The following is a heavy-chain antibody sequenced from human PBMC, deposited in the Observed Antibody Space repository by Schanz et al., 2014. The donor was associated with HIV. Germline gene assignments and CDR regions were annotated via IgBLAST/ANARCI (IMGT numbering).Heavy chain of an antibody. CDR3: ARGEMVRGVVKQHVFQI. J-gene: IGHJ3*02. Sequence: QVQLVQSGAEVKKPGSSVKVSCKNTVSSYGISWVRQAPGQGLEWMGGIIPAFGTANYAQKFQGRVTITADESTSTAYMEVSRLSPDDTAVYYCARGEMVRGVVKQHVFQIWGQGTMVTV. V-gene: IGHV1-69*01. CDR2: IIPAFGTA. D-gene: IGHD3-10*01. CDR1: TVSSYG.